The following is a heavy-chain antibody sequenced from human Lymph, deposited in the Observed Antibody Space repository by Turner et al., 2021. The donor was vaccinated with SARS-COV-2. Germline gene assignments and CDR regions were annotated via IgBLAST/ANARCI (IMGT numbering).Heavy chain of an antibody. J-gene: IGHJ6*02. CDR2: IYSGGST. Sequence: EVQLVVCGGCLYQPGGSLRLSCAASGLTVSSNYMTWVRQAPGKGLEWVSVIYSGGSTYYADSVTGRFTISRHNSKNTQYLQMNSLRAEDTAVYYCARDLDTAGGMDVWGQGTTVTVSS. CDR3: ARDLDTAGGMDV. CDR1: GLTVSSNY. V-gene: IGHV3-53*04. D-gene: IGHD5-18*01.